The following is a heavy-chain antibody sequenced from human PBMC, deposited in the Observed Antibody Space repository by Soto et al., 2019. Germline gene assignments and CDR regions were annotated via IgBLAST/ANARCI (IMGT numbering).Heavy chain of an antibody. Sequence: SETLSLTCTVSGGSISSYYWSWIRQPPGKGLEWIGYIYYTGSTNYNPSLKSRVTISVDTSKNQFSLKLRSVTAADTAVYYCASQYSGYDWNYFDYWGQGALVTVSS. CDR3: ASQYSGYDWNYFDY. CDR1: GGSISSYY. D-gene: IGHD5-12*01. J-gene: IGHJ4*02. V-gene: IGHV4-59*01. CDR2: IYYTGST.